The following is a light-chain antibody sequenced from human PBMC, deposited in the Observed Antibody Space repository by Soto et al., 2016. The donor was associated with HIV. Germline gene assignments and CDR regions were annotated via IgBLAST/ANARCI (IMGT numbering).Light chain of an antibody. CDR2: AAS. CDR1: QSISKY. J-gene: IGKJ2*01. CDR3: QQTYNTRMYT. Sequence: DIQLTQSPSPLSAPVGDRVTITCRSSQSISKYLNWYQQKPGKAPKLLIYAASSLQSGVPSRFSGSESGTDFTLTISSLQPEDFATYYCQQTYNTRMYTFGQGTKLEIK. V-gene: IGKV1-39*01.